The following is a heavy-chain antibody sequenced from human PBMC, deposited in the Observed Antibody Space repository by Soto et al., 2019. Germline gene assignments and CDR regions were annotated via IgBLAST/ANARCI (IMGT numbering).Heavy chain of an antibody. CDR3: ATDPGGGGY. J-gene: IGHJ4*02. V-gene: IGHV3-53*01. Sequence: EVQLVESGGGLIQPGGSLRLSCAVSGFTVSNNYMSWVRQAPGKGLEGVSVIYSGGYTAYGDSVKGRFTISRDNSKHPQFLKRKSLRAADPAVYYGATDPGGGGYWGQGTLVTVSS. CDR2: IYSGGYT. CDR1: GFTVSNNY. D-gene: IGHD3-10*01.